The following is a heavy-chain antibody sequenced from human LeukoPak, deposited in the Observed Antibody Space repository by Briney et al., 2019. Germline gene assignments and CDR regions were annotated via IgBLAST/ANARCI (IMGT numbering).Heavy chain of an antibody. V-gene: IGHV4-59*01. CDR1: GGSISSYY. Sequence: SETLSLTCTVSGGSISSYYWTWIRQPPGKGLEWIGYIHYSGSTNYNPSLKSRVTMSVDTSNNQFSLKLNSVSAADTAVYYCARDRLGSAVDYWGQGALVTVSS. J-gene: IGHJ4*02. CDR2: IHYSGST. D-gene: IGHD3-10*01. CDR3: ARDRLGSAVDY.